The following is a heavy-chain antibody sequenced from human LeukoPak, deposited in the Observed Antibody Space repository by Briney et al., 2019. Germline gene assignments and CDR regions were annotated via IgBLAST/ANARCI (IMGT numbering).Heavy chain of an antibody. Sequence: SQTLSLTCAVYGGSFSGYYWSWIRPPPRKGLEWIGEINHSGSTNYNPSLKSRVTPSVDTSKNQFSLKLSSVPAPDTAVYSSAGGYSSSGWPLRGMGFGPWGQGTLVTFAS. CDR2: INHSGST. CDR1: GGSFSGYY. D-gene: IGHD6-19*01. J-gene: IGHJ5*02. V-gene: IGHV4-34*01. CDR3: AGGYSSSGWPLRGMGFGP.